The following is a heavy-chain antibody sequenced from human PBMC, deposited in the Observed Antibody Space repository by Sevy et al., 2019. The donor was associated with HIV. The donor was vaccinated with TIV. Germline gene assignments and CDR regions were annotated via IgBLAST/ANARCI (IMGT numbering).Heavy chain of an antibody. J-gene: IGHJ4*02. Sequence: GGSLRLSCIGSGFIFGDYAINWVRQAPGKGLEWVGFIRRKTFGGTTQYAASVKGRFTISRDDSKSTAYLQMNSLKTEDTAVYYCTRGGSMTILSPWDYWGQGNLVTVSS. CDR2: IRRKTFGGTT. D-gene: IGHD3-3*01. V-gene: IGHV3-49*04. CDR3: TRGGSMTILSPWDY. CDR1: GFIFGDYA.